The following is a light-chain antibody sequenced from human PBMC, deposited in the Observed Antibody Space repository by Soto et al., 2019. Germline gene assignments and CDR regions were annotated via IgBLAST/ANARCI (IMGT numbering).Light chain of an antibody. V-gene: IGLV2-14*01. CDR2: EVS. CDR3: SSYTSSSTLCV. CDR1: SSDVGGYNY. J-gene: IGLJ1*01. Sequence: QSVLTQPASVSWSPGQSITISCTITSSDVGGYNYVSWYQQHPGKAPKLMIYEVSNRPSGVSNRFSGSKSGNTASLTISGLQAEDEADYYCSSYTSSSTLCVFGTGTKSPS.